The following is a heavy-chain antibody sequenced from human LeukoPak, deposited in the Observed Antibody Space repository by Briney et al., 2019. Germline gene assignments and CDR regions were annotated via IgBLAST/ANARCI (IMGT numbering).Heavy chain of an antibody. CDR2: ISAYNGNT. CDR3: ARGIPDYYGSGSYYNVFGRRHVHYGMDV. D-gene: IGHD3-10*01. V-gene: IGHV1-18*01. Sequence: ASVKVSCKASGYTFTSYGINWVRQAPGQGLEWMGWISAYNGNTNYAQKLQGRVTMTTDTSTSTAYMELRSLRSDDTAVYYCARGIPDYYGSGSYYNVFGRRHVHYGMDVWGQGTTVTVS. CDR1: GYTFTSYG. J-gene: IGHJ6*02.